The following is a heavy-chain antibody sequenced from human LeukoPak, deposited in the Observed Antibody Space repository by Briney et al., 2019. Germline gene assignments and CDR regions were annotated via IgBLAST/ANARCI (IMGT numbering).Heavy chain of an antibody. CDR2: MYYRGST. V-gene: IGHV4-59*01. J-gene: IGHJ5*02. CDR3: ATLSEYCSAGSCYLGWFDH. CDR1: GGSMSSYY. D-gene: IGHD2-15*01. Sequence: PSETLSLTCSVSGGSMSSYYGRWIRQPPGRGGEWIGYMYYRGSTNYNPSLKTRVTMSVDTSKNPFSLKLNSLTAADTAVYYCATLSEYCSAGSCYLGWFDHWGQGTLVTVSS.